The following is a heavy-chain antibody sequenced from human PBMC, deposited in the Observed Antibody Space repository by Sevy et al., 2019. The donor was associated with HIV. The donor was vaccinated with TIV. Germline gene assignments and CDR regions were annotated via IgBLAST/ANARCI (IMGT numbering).Heavy chain of an antibody. CDR2: ISSSGSSI. D-gene: IGHD2-8*01. Sequence: GGSLRLSCTASGFTFSSYDMNWVRQAPGKGLEWVSKISSSGSSIYYADSVKGTFTISRDNAKNSLNLQMNSLRAEDTAVYYCTRNKAAFHNGFGPWGQGTLVTDSS. CDR1: GFTFSSYD. V-gene: IGHV3-48*03. CDR3: TRNKAAFHNGFGP. J-gene: IGHJ5*02.